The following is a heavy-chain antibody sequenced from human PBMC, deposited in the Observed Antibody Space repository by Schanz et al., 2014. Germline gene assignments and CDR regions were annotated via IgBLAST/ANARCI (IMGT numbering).Heavy chain of an antibody. Sequence: EMQLLESGGGLAQPGGSLRLSCAASGFTLSNYAMSWVRQAPGTGLEWVSALSEGEGGTHYADSVRGRFTISSDSSKNTLYLQMSSLRADDTAVYYCARIGGSVFDYWGQGTLLTVSS. V-gene: IGHV3-23*01. CDR2: LSEGEGGT. CDR1: GFTLSNYA. D-gene: IGHD3-10*01. CDR3: ARIGGSVFDY. J-gene: IGHJ4*02.